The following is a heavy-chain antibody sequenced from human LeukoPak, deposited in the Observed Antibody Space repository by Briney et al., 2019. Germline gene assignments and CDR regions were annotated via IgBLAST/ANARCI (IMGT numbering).Heavy chain of an antibody. Sequence: SETLSLTCAVYGGSFSGYYWSWIRQPPGKGLEWIGEINHSGSTNYNPSLKSRVTISVDTSKNQFSLKLSSVTAADTAVYYCARGLRVAPGPDYWGQGTLVTVSS. CDR1: GGSFSGYY. V-gene: IGHV4-34*01. D-gene: IGHD3-3*01. CDR2: INHSGST. CDR3: ARGLRVAPGPDY. J-gene: IGHJ4*02.